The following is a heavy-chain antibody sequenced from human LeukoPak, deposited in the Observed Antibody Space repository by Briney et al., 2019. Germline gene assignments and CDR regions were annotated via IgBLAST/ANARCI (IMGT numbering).Heavy chain of an antibody. CDR3: ARDLGYYGMDV. V-gene: IGHV1-2*04. D-gene: IGHD3-10*01. CDR2: INPNSSGT. J-gene: IGHJ6*02. Sequence: GESLRISCKASGYTFTGYYMHWVRQAPGQGLEWMGWINPNSSGTNYAQKFQGWVTMTRDTSISTAYMELSRLRSDDTAVYYCARDLGYYGMDVWGQGTTVTVSS. CDR1: GYTFTGYY.